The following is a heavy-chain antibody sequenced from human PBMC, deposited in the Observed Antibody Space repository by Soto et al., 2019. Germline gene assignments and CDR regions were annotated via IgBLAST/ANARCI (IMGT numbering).Heavy chain of an antibody. CDR2: INPNSGGT. V-gene: IGHV1-2*04. CDR1: GNTFTGYY. CDR3: TKAAAGMNWFDP. D-gene: IGHD6-13*01. J-gene: IGHJ5*02. Sequence: ASVKVSCKASGNTFTGYYIHWVLQAPGQGLEWMGWINPNSGGTNYAQKFQGWVTMTRDTSISTAYMELSRLTSDDTAVYYCTKAAAGMNWFDPWGQGTLVTVSS.